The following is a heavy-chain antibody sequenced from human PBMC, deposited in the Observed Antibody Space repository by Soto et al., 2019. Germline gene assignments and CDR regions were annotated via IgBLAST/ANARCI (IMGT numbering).Heavy chain of an antibody. CDR3: ARLGGSGSYLIYYYYGMDV. V-gene: IGHV4-39*01. CDR1: GGSISSSSYY. J-gene: IGHJ6*02. CDR2: IYYSGST. D-gene: IGHD3-10*01. Sequence: SETLSLTCAVSGGSISSSSYYWGWIRQPPGKGLEWIGIIYYSGSTYYIPSLKSRVTISVDTSKNQFSLKLSSVTAADTAVYYCARLGGSGSYLIYYYYGMDVWGQGTTVTVS.